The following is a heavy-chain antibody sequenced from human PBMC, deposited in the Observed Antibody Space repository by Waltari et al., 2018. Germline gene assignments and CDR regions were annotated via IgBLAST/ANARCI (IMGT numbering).Heavy chain of an antibody. Sequence: QVQLQESGPGLVKPSQTLSLTCPVSGASISSSSYYWSWVGPSPGRGLEWIGYIYYGGSTFYNPSLKTRVSISVDTSNNQFSLKLSSVTAADTAIYYCARAKSYCTGGTCYISPSWFDPWGQGTLVTVSS. CDR2: IYYGGST. CDR3: ARAKSYCTGGTCYISPSWFDP. CDR1: GASISSSSYY. D-gene: IGHD2-8*02. V-gene: IGHV4-30-4*01. J-gene: IGHJ5*02.